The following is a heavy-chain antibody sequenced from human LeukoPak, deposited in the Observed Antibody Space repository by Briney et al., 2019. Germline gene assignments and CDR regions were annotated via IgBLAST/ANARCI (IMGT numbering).Heavy chain of an antibody. Sequence: GGSLRLSCAASGFTLSSNYMSWVRQAPGKGREWVSVIYSCGSTYYADSVKGRFTISRDNSKNTLYLQMNSLRAEDTAVYYCARDQGLYDYLYMDVWGKGTTVSVSS. CDR3: ARDQGLYDYLYMDV. CDR1: GFTLSSNY. V-gene: IGHV3-66*03. D-gene: IGHD5-12*01. CDR2: IYSCGST. J-gene: IGHJ6*03.